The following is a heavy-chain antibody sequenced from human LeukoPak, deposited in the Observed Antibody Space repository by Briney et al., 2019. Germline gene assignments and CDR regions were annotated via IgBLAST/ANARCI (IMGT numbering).Heavy chain of an antibody. D-gene: IGHD3-10*01. V-gene: IGHV3-53*01. CDR2: IYSGGST. CDR1: GFTFSSYW. J-gene: IGHJ4*02. CDR3: AKDGNGRGSYYYFDY. Sequence: GGSLRLPCAASGFTFSSYWMSWVRQAPGKGLEWVSVIYSGGSTYYADSVKGRFTISRDNSKNTLYLQMNSLRAEDTAVYYCAKDGNGRGSYYYFDYWGQGTLVTVSS.